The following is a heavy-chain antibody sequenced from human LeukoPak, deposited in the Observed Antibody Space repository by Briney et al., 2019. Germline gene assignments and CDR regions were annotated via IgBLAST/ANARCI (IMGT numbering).Heavy chain of an antibody. CDR3: ARNVVVTAINWFDP. CDR2: IYYSGST. CDR1: GGSISPYY. D-gene: IGHD2-21*02. V-gene: IGHV4-59*12. J-gene: IGHJ5*02. Sequence: SETLSLTCTVSGGSISPYYWSWIRQPPGKGLEWIGYIYYSGSTNYNPSLKSRVTISVDTSKNQFSLKLSSVTAADTAVYYCARNVVVTAINWFDPWGQGTLVTVSS.